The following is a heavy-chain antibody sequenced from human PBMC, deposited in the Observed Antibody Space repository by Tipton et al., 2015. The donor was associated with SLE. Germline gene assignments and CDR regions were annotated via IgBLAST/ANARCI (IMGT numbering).Heavy chain of an antibody. CDR2: IFYNGNT. J-gene: IGHJ4*02. V-gene: IGHV4-4*02. D-gene: IGHD3-3*01. CDR3: ARSSDLTIFGVVIKGDYFDY. Sequence: SLRLSCTVSGGSIRSSYWWSWVRQPPGKGLEWIGEIFYNGNTNYSPSLKSRVTMSVDKSKNQFSLEVTSVTAADTAVYYCARSSDLTIFGVVIKGDYFDYWGQGTRVTVSS. CDR1: GGSIRSSYW.